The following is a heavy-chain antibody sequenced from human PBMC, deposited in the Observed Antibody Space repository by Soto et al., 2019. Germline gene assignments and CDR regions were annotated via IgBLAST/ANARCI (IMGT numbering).Heavy chain of an antibody. V-gene: IGHV3-33*01. D-gene: IGHD2-2*01. J-gene: IGHJ5*02. Sequence: GGSLRLSCAASGFTFSNYGMHWVRQAPGKGLEWVAVIWYDGSNKYYADSVKGRFAISRDKSKNTLYLQMNSLRGEDSAVYYCARADCSSTSCYWQNNYFDPWGQGTLVTVSS. CDR1: GFTFSNYG. CDR3: ARADCSSTSCYWQNNYFDP. CDR2: IWYDGSNK.